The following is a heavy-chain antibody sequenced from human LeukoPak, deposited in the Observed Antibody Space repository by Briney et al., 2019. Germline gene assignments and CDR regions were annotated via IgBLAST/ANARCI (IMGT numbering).Heavy chain of an antibody. D-gene: IGHD3-22*01. Sequence: ASVKVSCKASGYTFTGYYMHWVRQAPGQGLEWMGWINPNSGGTNYAQKFQGRVTMTRDTSISTAYMELSRLRSDDTAVYYCARDPDYYDSSGSSGYFDLWGRGTLVTVSS. CDR2: INPNSGGT. J-gene: IGHJ2*01. CDR3: ARDPDYYDSSGSSGYFDL. V-gene: IGHV1-2*02. CDR1: GYTFTGYY.